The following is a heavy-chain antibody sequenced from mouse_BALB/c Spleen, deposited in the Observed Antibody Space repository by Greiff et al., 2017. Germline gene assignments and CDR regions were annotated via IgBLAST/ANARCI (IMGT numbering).Heavy chain of an antibody. Sequence: EVQLQQSGTVLARPGASVKMSCKASGYSFTSYWMHWVKQRPGQGLEWIGAIYPGNSDTSYNQKFKGKAKLTAVTSASTAYMELSSLTNEDSAVYYCTRPITTVVARYAMDYWGQGTSVTVSS. V-gene: IGHV1-5*01. D-gene: IGHD1-1*01. CDR3: TRPITTVVARYAMDY. J-gene: IGHJ4*01. CDR1: GYSFTSYW. CDR2: IYPGNSDT.